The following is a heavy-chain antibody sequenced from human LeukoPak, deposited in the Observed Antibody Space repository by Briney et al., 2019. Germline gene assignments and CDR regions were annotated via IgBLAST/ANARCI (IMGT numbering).Heavy chain of an antibody. CDR1: GYLFTSYW. Sequence: KSGESLKISCKDSGYLFTSYWIAWVRQRPGKGLEWMGIIYPGDSDARYSPSFQGRVTISADKSINTAYLLWSSLQASDTATYHCARQDASGTYDAFDVWGQGTVVTV. CDR2: IYPGDSDA. J-gene: IGHJ3*01. V-gene: IGHV5-51*01. D-gene: IGHD3-10*01. CDR3: ARQDASGTYDAFDV.